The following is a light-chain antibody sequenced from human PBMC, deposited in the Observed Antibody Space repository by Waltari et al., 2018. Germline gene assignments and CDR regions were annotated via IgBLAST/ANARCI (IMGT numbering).Light chain of an antibody. CDR1: QSIGSN. CDR3: QQYNNWPET. V-gene: IGKV3-15*01. J-gene: IGKJ1*01. CDR2: GAS. Sequence: DIVMTQSPVTLSVSPGERATLSCRASQSIGSNLAWYQHKPGQAPRFLIYGASTRATGIPARFSGSGSGTEFTLTISSLQSADFAVYYCQQYNNWPETFGQGTKVEIK.